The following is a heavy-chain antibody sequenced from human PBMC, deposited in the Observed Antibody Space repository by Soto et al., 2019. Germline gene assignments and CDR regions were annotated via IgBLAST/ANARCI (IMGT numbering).Heavy chain of an antibody. CDR2: MNPNSGET. Sequence: QEQLVQSGAEVKKPGASVKVSCKTSGYTFTDYDSNWVRQATGQGLEWIGWMNPNSGETGYAQTFQGRVTMTRRDSLSTAYLELSSLRSEATAVYYCARVAVAARPRWYNWFDPWGQGTLVTVSS. CDR3: ARVAVAARPRWYNWFDP. D-gene: IGHD2-15*01. CDR1: GYTFTDYD. J-gene: IGHJ5*02. V-gene: IGHV1-8*01.